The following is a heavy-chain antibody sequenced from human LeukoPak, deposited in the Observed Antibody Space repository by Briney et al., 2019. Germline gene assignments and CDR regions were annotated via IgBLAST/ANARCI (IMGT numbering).Heavy chain of an antibody. J-gene: IGHJ4*02. CDR3: TKSPRWAAAPDY. CDR1: GFAFSYYG. CDR2: ISHDGSNI. D-gene: IGHD6-13*01. Sequence: GGSLRLSCAASGFAFSYYGMHWVRHAPGKGLEWVAVISHDGSNIHYGDSVKGRFTISRDNSKNTVYLQMNSLRAEDTALYYCTKSPRWAAAPDYWGRETLVTVSS. V-gene: IGHV3-30*18.